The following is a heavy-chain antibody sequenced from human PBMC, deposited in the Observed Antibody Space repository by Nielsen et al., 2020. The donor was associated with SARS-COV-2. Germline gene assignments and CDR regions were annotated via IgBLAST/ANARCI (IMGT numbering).Heavy chain of an antibody. D-gene: IGHD4-17*01. Sequence: GPLRLTCAASGFTFSSYGMHWVRQAPGKGLEWVAVIWYDGSNKYYADSVKGRFTISRDNSKNTLYLQMNSLRAEDTAVYYCARDVPPVGDETTGSDYWGQGTLVTVSS. CDR2: IWYDGSNK. V-gene: IGHV3-33*01. CDR3: ARDVPPVGDETTGSDY. CDR1: GFTFSSYG. J-gene: IGHJ4*02.